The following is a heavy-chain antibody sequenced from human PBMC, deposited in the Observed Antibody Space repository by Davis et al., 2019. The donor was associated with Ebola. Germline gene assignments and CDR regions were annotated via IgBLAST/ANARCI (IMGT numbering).Heavy chain of an antibody. D-gene: IGHD5-12*01. V-gene: IGHV4-38-2*02. CDR2: VHHSGIV. Sequence: MPSETLSLTCSVSTYSISSGYYWGWIRQPPGKGLEWIGSVHHSGIVYYNPSLKSRVSISVDTSKNQFSLKLSSVTAADTAVYYCVRTGGWLRLDCDYWGQGPLVTVSS. J-gene: IGHJ4*02. CDR3: VRTGGWLRLDCDY. CDR1: TYSISSGYY.